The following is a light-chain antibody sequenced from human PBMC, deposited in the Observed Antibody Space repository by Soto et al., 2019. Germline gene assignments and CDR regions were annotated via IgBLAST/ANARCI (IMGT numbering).Light chain of an antibody. V-gene: IGKV1-5*03. J-gene: IGKJ4*01. CDR1: QSINSW. CDR2: KAS. CDR3: QQYNSYPLT. Sequence: DIQMTQSPSTLPASVGDRVSITCRASQSINSWLAWYQQRPGRAPKLLIYKASTLESGVSPRFSGSESGTDFILPISNLQPDDIATYYCQQYNSYPLTFGGGTKVEIK.